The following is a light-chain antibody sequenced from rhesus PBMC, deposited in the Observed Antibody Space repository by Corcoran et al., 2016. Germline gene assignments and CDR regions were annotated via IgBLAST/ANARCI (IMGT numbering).Light chain of an antibody. CDR1: TSDVGYYNY. CDR3: CTYTTSSTYI. J-gene: IGLJ1*01. CDR2: GVS. V-gene: IGLV2S7*01. Sequence: QAAPTQPPSVSGPPGQSVTFSCTGTTSDVGYYNYVSWYQQHPGKAPKLMIYGVSKRPSGVSDRFSGSKSGKTASLTISGLQAEDEADYYCCTYTTSSTYIFGGGTRLTVL.